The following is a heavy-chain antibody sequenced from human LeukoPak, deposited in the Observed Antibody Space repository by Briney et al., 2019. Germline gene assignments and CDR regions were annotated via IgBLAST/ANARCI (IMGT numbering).Heavy chain of an antibody. CDR3: AKDNDYDYNFDY. CDR2: ISYDGSNK. V-gene: IGHV3-30*18. D-gene: IGHD5-12*01. Sequence: GGSLRLSCAASGFTFSSYDMHWVRQAPGKGLEWVAVISYDGSNKYYADSVKGRFTISRDNSKNTLYLQMNSLRAEDTAVYYCAKDNDYDYNFDYWGQGTLVTVSS. J-gene: IGHJ4*02. CDR1: GFTFSSYD.